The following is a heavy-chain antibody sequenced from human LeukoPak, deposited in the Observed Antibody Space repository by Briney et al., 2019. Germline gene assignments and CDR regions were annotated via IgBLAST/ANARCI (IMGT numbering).Heavy chain of an antibody. J-gene: IGHJ4*02. CDR2: INTNSGGT. V-gene: IGHV1-2*02. Sequence: ASVKVSCKASGYTFTDYYMHWVRQAPGQGLEWMGWINTNSGGTNYAQKFQGRVTITRDTSASIAYMELSSLRSEDTAVYYCARGEGEWEHNLDYWGQGTLVTVSS. D-gene: IGHD1-26*01. CDR1: GYTFTDYY. CDR3: ARGEGEWEHNLDY.